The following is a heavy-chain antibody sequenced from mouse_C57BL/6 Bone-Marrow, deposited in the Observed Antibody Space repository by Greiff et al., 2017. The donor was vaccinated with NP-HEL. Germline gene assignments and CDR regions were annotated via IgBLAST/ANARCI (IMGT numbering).Heavy chain of an antibody. CDR2: IYPGDGDT. J-gene: IGHJ3*01. CDR3: ARWDTTGVAY. Sequence: QVQLKESGAELVKPGASVKISCKASGYAFSSYWMNWVKQRPGKGLEWIGQIYPGDGDTNYNGKFKGKATLTADKSSSTAYMQLSSLTSEDSAVYFCARWDTTGVAYWGQGTLVTVSA. CDR1: GYAFSSYW. D-gene: IGHD1-1*01. V-gene: IGHV1-80*01.